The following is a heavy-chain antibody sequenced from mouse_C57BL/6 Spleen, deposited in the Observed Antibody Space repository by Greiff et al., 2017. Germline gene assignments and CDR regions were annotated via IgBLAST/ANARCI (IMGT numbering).Heavy chain of an antibody. CDR1: GYSITSGYY. CDR2: ISYDGSN. Sequence: VQLQQSGPGLVKPSQSLSLTCSVTGYSITSGYYWNWIRQFPGNKLEWMGYISYDGSNNYNPSLKNRISITRDTSKNQFFLKLNSVTTEDTATYYCASYSYYAMDYWGQGTSVTVSS. D-gene: IGHD2-12*01. V-gene: IGHV3-6*01. CDR3: ASYSYYAMDY. J-gene: IGHJ4*01.